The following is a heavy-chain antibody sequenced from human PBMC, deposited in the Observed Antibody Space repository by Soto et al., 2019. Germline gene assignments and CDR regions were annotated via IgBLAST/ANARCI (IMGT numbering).Heavy chain of an antibody. Sequence: EVQLLESGGGLVQPGGSLRLSCTASGFTFSSYAMNWVRQAPGKGLEWVSVISGSGGSTYYADSVKGRFTISRDNSKNKLYLQMNSLRAEDTAVYYCASRTSGWYFDYWGQGTLLTVSS. V-gene: IGHV3-23*01. J-gene: IGHJ4*02. CDR1: GFTFSSYA. CDR2: ISGSGGST. D-gene: IGHD6-19*01. CDR3: ASRTSGWYFDY.